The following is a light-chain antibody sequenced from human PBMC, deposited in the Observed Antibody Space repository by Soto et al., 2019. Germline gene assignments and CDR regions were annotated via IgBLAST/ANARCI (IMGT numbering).Light chain of an antibody. CDR1: QSLSNNIY. J-gene: IGKJ1*01. V-gene: IGKV3-20*01. CDR3: QQYDKWPTWT. Sequence: EIVLTHSPGTLSLSPWERATLSCRASQSLSNNIYLAWYQQKPGQAPRLLIYGASSRATGIPNRFSGSGSGTDFTLTISRLEPEDFAVYYCQQYDKWPTWTFGQGTKVDIK. CDR2: GAS.